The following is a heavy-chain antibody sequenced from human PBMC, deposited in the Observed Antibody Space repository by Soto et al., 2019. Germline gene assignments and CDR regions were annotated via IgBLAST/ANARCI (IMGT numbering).Heavy chain of an antibody. CDR1: GYTFTSCG. J-gene: IGHJ6*02. D-gene: IGHD5-12*01. V-gene: IGHV1-18*01. Sequence: GASVEVSCKASGYTFTSCGISWVRQAPGQGLEWMGWISAYNGNANYAQKLQGRVTMTTDTSTSTAYMELRSLRSDDTAVYYCARVGYSGYDYYYYSGMDVWGQGTTVTVSS. CDR2: ISAYNGNA. CDR3: ARVGYSGYDYYYYSGMDV.